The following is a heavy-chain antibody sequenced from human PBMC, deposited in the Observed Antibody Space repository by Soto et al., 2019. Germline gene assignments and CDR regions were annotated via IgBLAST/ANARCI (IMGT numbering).Heavy chain of an antibody. Sequence: QVQLVQSGAEVKKPGSSVKVSCKASGGTFSSYAISWVRQAPGQGLEWMGGIIPIFGTANYAQKFQGRVTITADKSTKPAYKEVRRLRTEDTAVDYCAGGGVTMVRGVRSGNDYWGQGTLVTVSS. V-gene: IGHV1-69*06. CDR1: GGTFSSYA. CDR3: AGGGVTMVRGVRSGNDY. CDR2: IIPIFGTA. J-gene: IGHJ4*02. D-gene: IGHD3-10*01.